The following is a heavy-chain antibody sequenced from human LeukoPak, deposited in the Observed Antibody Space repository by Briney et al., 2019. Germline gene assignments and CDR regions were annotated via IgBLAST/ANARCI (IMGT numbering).Heavy chain of an antibody. CDR1: GGSISSYY. J-gene: IGHJ5*02. V-gene: IGHV4-59*08. D-gene: IGHD3-3*01. CDR2: IYYSGST. CDR3: AGVTIFGVVTNWFDL. Sequence: SETLSLTCTVPGGSISSYYWSWIRQPPGKGLEWIGYIYYSGSTNYNPSLKSRVTISVDTSKNQFSLKLSSVTAADTAVYYCAGVTIFGVVTNWFDLWGQGTLVTVSS.